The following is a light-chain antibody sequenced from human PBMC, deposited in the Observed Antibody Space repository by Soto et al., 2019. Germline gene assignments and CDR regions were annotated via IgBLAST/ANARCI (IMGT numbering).Light chain of an antibody. Sequence: DIQMTQSPSSLSASVGDRVTITCQASQDISNFLAWYQQKPGKAPKLLIYDASNLETGVPSRFSGTGSGTVFTFTISSLQPEDIATYFCQHYANLPPYTFGQGTKLEI. CDR3: QHYANLPPYT. CDR1: QDISNF. V-gene: IGKV1-33*01. J-gene: IGKJ2*01. CDR2: DAS.